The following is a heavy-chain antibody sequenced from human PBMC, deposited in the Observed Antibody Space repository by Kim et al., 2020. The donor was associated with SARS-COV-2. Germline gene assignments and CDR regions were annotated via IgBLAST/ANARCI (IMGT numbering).Heavy chain of an antibody. J-gene: IGHJ4*02. CDR1: GGSFSGYY. CDR2: INHSGST. CDR3: ARGGRGCSSTSCYNDY. D-gene: IGHD2-2*02. V-gene: IGHV4-34*01. Sequence: SETLSLTCAVYGGSFSGYYWSWIRQPPGKGLEWIGEINHSGSTNYNPSLKSRVTISVDTSKNQFSLKLSSVTAADTAVYYCARGGRGCSSTSCYNDYWGQGTLVTVSS.